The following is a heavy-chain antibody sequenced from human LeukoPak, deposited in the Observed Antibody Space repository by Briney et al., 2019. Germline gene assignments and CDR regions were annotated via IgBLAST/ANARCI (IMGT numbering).Heavy chain of an antibody. D-gene: IGHD4-17*01. CDR3: TSHYGDPAGLGY. J-gene: IGHJ4*02. V-gene: IGHV3-49*03. CDR2: IRSKAYGGTT. Sequence: GGPLRLPCTASGFTFGDYAMSWFRQAPGKGLEWVGFIRSKAYGGTTEYAASVKGRFTISRDDSKSIAYLQMNSLKTEDTAVYYCTSHYGDPAGLGYWGQGTLVTVSS. CDR1: GFTFGDYA.